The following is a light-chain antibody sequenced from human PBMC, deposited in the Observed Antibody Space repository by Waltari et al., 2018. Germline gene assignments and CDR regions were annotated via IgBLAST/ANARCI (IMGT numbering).Light chain of an antibody. J-gene: IGLJ2*01. CDR1: SGSVSTNYY. Sequence: QTVVTQEPSFSVSPGGTVTLTCGLSSGSVSTNYYPSWYQQTPGQAPGTLIYTTNTRSSGGPDRFSGSILGDKAALTITGAQADDESDYYCVLYMGGGIRVFGGGTKLTVL. CDR3: VLYMGGGIRV. V-gene: IGLV8-61*01. CDR2: TTN.